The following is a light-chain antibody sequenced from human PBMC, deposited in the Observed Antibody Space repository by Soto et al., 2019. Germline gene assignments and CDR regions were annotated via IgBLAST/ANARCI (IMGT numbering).Light chain of an antibody. CDR3: QQYGSSPQT. Sequence: ESVLTQSPGTLYWSPGERDTLSFRASQSVSSSYLAWYQQKPGQAPRLLIYGASSRATGIPDRFSGSGSGTDFTLTISRLEPEDFAVYYCQQYGSSPQTFGPGTKVHIK. J-gene: IGKJ1*01. V-gene: IGKV3-20*01. CDR2: GAS. CDR1: QSVSSSY.